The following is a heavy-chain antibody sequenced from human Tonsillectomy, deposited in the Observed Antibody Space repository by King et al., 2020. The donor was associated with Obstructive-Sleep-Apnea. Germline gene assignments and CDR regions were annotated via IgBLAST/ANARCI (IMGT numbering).Heavy chain of an antibody. D-gene: IGHD5-12*01. J-gene: IGHJ4*02. CDR1: GFTFSSYS. V-gene: IGHV3-48*04. Sequence: VQLVESGGGLVQPGGSLRLSCAASGFTFSSYSMNWVRQAPGRGREWVSYITISRNTKYYADSVRGGFTLSRDNAKNSLYLQMNSLRAEDTAVYYCARDSGDSGYDSRPIWGQGILVTVSS. CDR2: ITISRNTK. CDR3: ARDSGDSGYDSRPI.